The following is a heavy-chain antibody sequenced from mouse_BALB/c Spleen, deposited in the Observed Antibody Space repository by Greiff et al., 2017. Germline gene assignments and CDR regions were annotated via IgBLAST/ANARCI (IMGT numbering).Heavy chain of an antibody. CDR3: ARAPYYGNYQYYAMDY. J-gene: IGHJ4*01. D-gene: IGHD2-10*01. Sequence: EVMLVESGGGLVKPGGSLKLSCAASGFTFSSYAMSWVRQSPEKRLEWVAEISSGGSYTYYPDTVTGRFTISRDNAKNTLYLEMSSLRSEDTAMYYCARAPYYGNYQYYAMDYWGQGTSVTVSS. CDR1: GFTFSSYA. CDR2: ISSGGSYT. V-gene: IGHV5-9-4*01.